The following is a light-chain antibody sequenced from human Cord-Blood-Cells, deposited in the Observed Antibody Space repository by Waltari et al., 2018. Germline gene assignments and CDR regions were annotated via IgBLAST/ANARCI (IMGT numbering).Light chain of an antibody. CDR1: QGISSY. J-gene: IGKJ4*01. V-gene: IGKV1-8*01. CDR2: AAS. CDR3: QQYYSYPRT. Sequence: AIRMTQSPSSLSPSTGDRLTITCRARQGISSYLAWYQQKPGKAPKLLIYAASTWPSGVPSRFSGSGSGTDFTLTISCLQSEDFATYYCQQYYSYPRTFGGGTKVEIK.